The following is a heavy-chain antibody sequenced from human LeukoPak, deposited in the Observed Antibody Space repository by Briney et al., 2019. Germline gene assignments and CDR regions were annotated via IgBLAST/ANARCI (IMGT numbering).Heavy chain of an antibody. J-gene: IGHJ4*02. CDR2: ISSNGGST. D-gene: IGHD3-10*01. CDR3: VKDETYYGSGSYYNGFDY. V-gene: IGHV3-64D*06. Sequence: PGGSLRLSCSASGFTFSSDAMHWVRQAPGKGLEYVSAISSNGGSTYYADSVKGRFTISRDNSKNTLYLQMSSLRAEDTAVYYCVKDETYYGSGSYYNGFDYWGQGTLVTVSS. CDR1: GFTFSSDA.